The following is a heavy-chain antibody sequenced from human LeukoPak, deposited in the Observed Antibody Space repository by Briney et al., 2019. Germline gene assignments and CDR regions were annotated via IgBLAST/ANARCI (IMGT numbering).Heavy chain of an antibody. Sequence: GRSLRLSCAASRFTFSTYAMHWVRQAPGKGLEWVAVISYDGGNKYYADSVKGRFTISRDNAKNSLYLQMNSLRAEDTAVYYCARDSNTVTTRGAFDIWGQGTMVTVSS. CDR3: ARDSNTVTTRGAFDI. CDR2: ISYDGGNK. CDR1: RFTFSTYA. D-gene: IGHD4-17*01. J-gene: IGHJ3*02. V-gene: IGHV3-30-3*01.